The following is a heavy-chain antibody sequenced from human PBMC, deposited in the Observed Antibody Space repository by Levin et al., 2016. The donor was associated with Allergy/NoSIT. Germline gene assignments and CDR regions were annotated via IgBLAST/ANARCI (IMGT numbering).Heavy chain of an antibody. V-gene: IGHV1-46*03. Sequence: WVRQAPGQGLEWMGIINPSGGSTSYAQKFQGRVTMTRDTSTSTVYMELSSLRSEDTAVYYCAREDYAPEHLPGTTGVDYWGQGTLVTVSS. J-gene: IGHJ4*02. CDR2: INPSGGST. D-gene: IGHD1-14*01. CDR3: AREDYAPEHLPGTTGVDY.